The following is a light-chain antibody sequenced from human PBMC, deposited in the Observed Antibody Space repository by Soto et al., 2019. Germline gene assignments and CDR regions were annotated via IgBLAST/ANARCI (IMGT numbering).Light chain of an antibody. V-gene: IGKV1-39*01. CDR2: GAT. J-gene: IGKJ4*01. Sequence: DIQMTQSPSSLSASVGDRVTITCRASQTITTYLNWYQQRPGKAPKLLIFGATALQGGVPSRFSGSGSGTDFTLTISSRQPEDFATYHCQQTYNTPLTFGGGTKVDIK. CDR3: QQTYNTPLT. CDR1: QTITTY.